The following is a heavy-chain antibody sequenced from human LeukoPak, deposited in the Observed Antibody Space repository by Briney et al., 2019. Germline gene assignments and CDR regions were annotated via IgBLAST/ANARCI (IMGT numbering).Heavy chain of an antibody. Sequence: PSETLSLTCTVSGGSISSHYWSWIRRPPGKGLEWIGYIYYSGSTNYNPSLKSRVTISVDTSKNQFSLKLSSVTAADTAVYYCARHQARASTVISGWGQGTLVTVSS. J-gene: IGHJ4*02. CDR2: IYYSGST. D-gene: IGHD4-17*01. CDR1: GGSISSHY. V-gene: IGHV4-59*11. CDR3: ARHQARASTVISG.